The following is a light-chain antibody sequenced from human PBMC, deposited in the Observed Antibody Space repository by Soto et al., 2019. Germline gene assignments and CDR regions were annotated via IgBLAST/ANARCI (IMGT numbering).Light chain of an antibody. CDR2: DVS. J-gene: IGLJ1*01. V-gene: IGLV2-14*01. CDR3: SSYTSSSNPYV. Sequence: QSALTQPASVSGSPGQSITISCTGTSSDVGGYNYVSWYQQHPGKAPKVMIYDVSHRPSGVSNRFSGSKSGNTASLIISGLQAEDEADYYCSSYTSSSNPYVFGTGTKVTVL. CDR1: SSDVGGYNY.